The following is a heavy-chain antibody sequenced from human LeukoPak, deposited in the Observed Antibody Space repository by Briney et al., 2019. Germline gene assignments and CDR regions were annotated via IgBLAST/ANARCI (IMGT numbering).Heavy chain of an antibody. D-gene: IGHD6-25*01. CDR2: ISTSGST. V-gene: IGHV4-61*02. CDR1: GGSISSDSYY. Sequence: PSETLSLTCTVSGGSISSDSYYWSWIRQPAGKGLEWIGRISTSGSTNYSPSLKSRVTISVDTSNNQFSLKLSSVTAADTAVYYCARDSGPYNWFDPWGQGTLVTVSS. CDR3: ARDSGPYNWFDP. J-gene: IGHJ5*02.